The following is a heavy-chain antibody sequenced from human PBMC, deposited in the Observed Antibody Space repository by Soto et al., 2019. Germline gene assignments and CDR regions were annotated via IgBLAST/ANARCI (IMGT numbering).Heavy chain of an antibody. J-gene: IGHJ5*02. CDR3: ARAERLPGSWFDP. CDR2: VNHSGEA. Sequence: QVELQQWGAGLLKPSETLSLTCGVYGGSCRNYYWLWVSQPPGKCLERIGEVNHSGEATYNPSLQSRVRISLDTSTTHSSLKMTSVTAADTAIYFCARAERLPGSWFDPWGQGTQVTVSS. D-gene: IGHD3-3*01. CDR1: GGSCRNYY. V-gene: IGHV4-34*02.